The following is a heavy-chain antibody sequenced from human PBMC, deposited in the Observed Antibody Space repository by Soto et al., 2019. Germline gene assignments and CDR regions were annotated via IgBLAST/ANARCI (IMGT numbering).Heavy chain of an antibody. J-gene: IGHJ4*02. CDR2: ISDDGSFK. Sequence: QRRLVDSGGGVGQPGRSLRLSCEASGFSFSSYGMHWVRQAPGKGLEWVAVISDDGSFKDYADSVKGRFTISRDNSDNTLFLQMNSLGPNDTAVYYCAKDYGPKAPYPYSNTHTDFWGQGTRVTVSS. V-gene: IGHV3-30*18. D-gene: IGHD6-13*01. CDR1: GFSFSSYG. CDR3: AKDYGPKAPYPYSNTHTDF.